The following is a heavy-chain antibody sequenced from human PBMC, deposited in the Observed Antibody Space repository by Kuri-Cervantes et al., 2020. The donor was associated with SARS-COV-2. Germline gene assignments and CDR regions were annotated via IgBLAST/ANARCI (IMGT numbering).Heavy chain of an antibody. CDR1: GGSFSGYY. V-gene: IGHV4-34*01. J-gene: IGHJ3*02. CDR2: INHSGST. Sequence: ESLKISCAVYGGSFSGYYWSWIRQPPGKGLEWIGEINHSGSTNYNPSLKSRVTISVDTSKNQFSLKLSSVTAADTAVYYCARDRTAGATDHDAFDIWGQGTMVTVSS. D-gene: IGHD1-26*01. CDR3: ARDRTAGATDHDAFDI.